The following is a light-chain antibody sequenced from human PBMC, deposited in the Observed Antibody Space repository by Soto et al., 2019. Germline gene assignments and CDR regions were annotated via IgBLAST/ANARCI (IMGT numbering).Light chain of an antibody. CDR3: LQALQTPPYT. Sequence: DNVMTQSPLSLPVTPGEPASISCRSSQSLLHSNGYNYMDWYLQKPGQSPQLLIYLGSNRASGVPDRFIGSGSGTDFTLKFSRVEAEDVGVYYCLQALQTPPYTFGQGTKLEIK. CDR1: QSLLHSNGYNY. V-gene: IGKV2-28*01. J-gene: IGKJ2*01. CDR2: LGS.